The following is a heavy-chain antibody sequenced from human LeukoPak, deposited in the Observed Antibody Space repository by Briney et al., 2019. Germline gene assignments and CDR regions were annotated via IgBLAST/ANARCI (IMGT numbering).Heavy chain of an antibody. J-gene: IGHJ4*02. CDR2: VKQDGSET. Sequence: GGSLRLSCEVSGFTFNTYWMSWVRQAPGKGLEWVANVKQDGSETYYVDSVKGRFTVSRDNAKNSLYLQMDSLRAEDTAVYYCARGGTFVSDYWGQGTLVTVSS. CDR1: GFTFNTYW. V-gene: IGHV3-7*01. CDR3: ARGGTFVSDY. D-gene: IGHD1-1*01.